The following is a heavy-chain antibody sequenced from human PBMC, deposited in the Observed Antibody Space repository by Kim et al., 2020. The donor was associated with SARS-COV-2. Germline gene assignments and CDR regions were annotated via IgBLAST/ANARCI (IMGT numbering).Heavy chain of an antibody. J-gene: IGHJ6*02. V-gene: IGHV3-21*01. CDR1: GFTFSSYS. CDR3: AIMRDCSGGSCYYYGMDV. CDR2: ISSSSSYI. D-gene: IGHD2-15*01. Sequence: GGSLRLSCAASGFTFSSYSMNWVRQAPGKGLEWVSSISSSSSYIYYADSVKGRFTISRDNAKNSLYLQMNSLRAEDTAVYYCAIMRDCSGGSCYYYGMDVWGQGTTVTVSS.